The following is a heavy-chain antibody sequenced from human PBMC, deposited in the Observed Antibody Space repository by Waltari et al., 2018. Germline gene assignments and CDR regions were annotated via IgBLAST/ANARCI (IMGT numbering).Heavy chain of an antibody. J-gene: IGHJ4*02. CDR3: AVSYDYVWGSYRAFDY. CDR2: ISSSSSYI. V-gene: IGHV3-21*01. CDR1: GFTFSSYS. D-gene: IGHD3-16*02. Sequence: EVQLVESGGGLVKPGGSLRLSCAASGFTFSSYSMNWVRQAPGKGLEWVSSISSSSSYIYYADSVKGRFTISRDNAKNSLYLQMNSLRDEDTAVYYCAVSYDYVWGSYRAFDYWGQGTLVTVSS.